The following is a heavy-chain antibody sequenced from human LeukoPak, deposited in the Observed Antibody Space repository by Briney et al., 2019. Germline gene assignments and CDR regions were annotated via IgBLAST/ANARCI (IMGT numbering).Heavy chain of an antibody. CDR3: ASSSSYDYVWGSYRYTVYY. J-gene: IGHJ4*02. CDR1: GGSISSGGYY. D-gene: IGHD3-16*02. V-gene: IGHV4-61*08. CDR2: IYYSGST. Sequence: SETLSLTCTVSGGSISSGGYYWSWIRQHPGKGLEWIGYIYYSGSTNYNPSLKSRVTISVDTSKNQFSLKLSSVTAADTAVYYCASSSSYDYVWGSYRYTVYYWGQGTLVTVSS.